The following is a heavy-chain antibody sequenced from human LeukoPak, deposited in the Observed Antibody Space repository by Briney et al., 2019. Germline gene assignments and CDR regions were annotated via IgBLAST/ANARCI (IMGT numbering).Heavy chain of an antibody. J-gene: IGHJ4*02. CDR1: GGTFISYA. CDR3: ARGFGVVTPDRLYYFDY. V-gene: IGHV1-69*13. D-gene: IGHD3-3*01. CDR2: IIPVFGTA. Sequence: SVKVSCQASGGTFISYASSWVRQAPGQVLEWMGGIIPVFGTANYAQKFQGRVTITADESTSTAYMELSSLRSEDTAVYYCARGFGVVTPDRLYYFDYWGQGTLVTVSS.